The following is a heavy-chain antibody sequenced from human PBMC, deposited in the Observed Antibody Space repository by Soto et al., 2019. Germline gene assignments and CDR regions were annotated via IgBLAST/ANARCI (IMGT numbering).Heavy chain of an antibody. CDR2: ISWNSGSI. V-gene: IGHV3-9*01. Sequence: GGSLRLSCAASGFTFDDYAMHWVRQAPGKGLEWVSGISWNSGSIGYADSVKGRFTISRDNAKNSLYLQMNSLRAEDTALYYCAKDGRSSWYYYYGMDVWGQGTTVTVSS. D-gene: IGHD6-13*01. CDR3: AKDGRSSWYYYYGMDV. CDR1: GFTFDDYA. J-gene: IGHJ6*02.